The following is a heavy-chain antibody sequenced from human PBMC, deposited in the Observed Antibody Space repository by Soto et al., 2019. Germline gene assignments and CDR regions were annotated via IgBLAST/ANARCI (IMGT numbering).Heavy chain of an antibody. CDR1: GDTFSSYA. Sequence: SVKVSCKASGDTFSSYAISWVRQAPGQGLEWMGGIIPIFGTANYAQKFQGRVTITADESTSTAYMELSSLRSEDTAVYYCARDRSIAVAGTTPYYYYGMDVWGQGTTVTVSS. D-gene: IGHD6-19*01. J-gene: IGHJ6*02. CDR2: IIPIFGTA. CDR3: ARDRSIAVAGTTPYYYYGMDV. V-gene: IGHV1-69*13.